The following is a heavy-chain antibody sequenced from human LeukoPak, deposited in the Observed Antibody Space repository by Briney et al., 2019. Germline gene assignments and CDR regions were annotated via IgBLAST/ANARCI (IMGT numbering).Heavy chain of an antibody. CDR3: ARHLAAMIVVGDAFDI. Sequence: SETLSLTCTVSGGSISSNYWSWIRRPPGKGLEWTGYMYYSGSTNYNPSLKSRVTISVDTSKNQFSLKLSSVTAADTAVYYCARHLAAMIVVGDAFDIWGQGAMVTVSS. V-gene: IGHV4-59*08. D-gene: IGHD3-22*01. J-gene: IGHJ3*02. CDR1: GGSISSNY. CDR2: MYYSGST.